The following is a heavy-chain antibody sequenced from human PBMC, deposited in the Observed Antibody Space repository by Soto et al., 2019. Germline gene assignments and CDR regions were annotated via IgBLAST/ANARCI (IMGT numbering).Heavy chain of an antibody. CDR1: GGTFSSYA. CDR3: ARDGGDYCSGGSCYEWFDP. CDR2: IIPIFGTA. V-gene: IGHV1-69*06. D-gene: IGHD2-15*01. J-gene: IGHJ5*02. Sequence: SVKVSCKASGGTFSSYAISWVRQAPGQGLEWMGGIIPIFGTANYAQKFQGRVTITADKSTSTAYMELSSLRSEDTAVYYCARDGGDYCSGGSCYEWFDPWGQGTLVTVSS.